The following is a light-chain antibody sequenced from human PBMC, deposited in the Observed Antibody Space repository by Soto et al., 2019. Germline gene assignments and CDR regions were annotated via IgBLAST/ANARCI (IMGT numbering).Light chain of an antibody. J-gene: IGKJ4*01. Sequence: IQLTQSPSSLSASVGDRVTITCRASQDIAIYLAWYQQKPGEAPKRLIYAASTLYGGVPSRFSGSGSGTDFALTITSLQAEDFATYFCQQLRMYPSTFGGGTKV. CDR3: QQLRMYPST. CDR2: AAS. V-gene: IGKV1-9*01. CDR1: QDIAIY.